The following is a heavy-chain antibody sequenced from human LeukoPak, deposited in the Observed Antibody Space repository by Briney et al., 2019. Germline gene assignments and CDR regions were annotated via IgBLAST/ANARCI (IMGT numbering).Heavy chain of an antibody. CDR2: ISTGGGNT. V-gene: IGHV3-23*01. J-gene: IGHJ4*02. CDR3: AKDGGLWISAHWGDS. CDR1: GFTFSSYT. Sequence: PGGSLRFSCTASGFTFSSYTMSWVRQAPGKGLKWVSTISTGGGNTYYADSVQGRFTVSRDDSKNTLYLQMNSLRAEDTAVYYCAKDGGLWISAHWGDSWGRGTLVTVSS. D-gene: IGHD2-2*03.